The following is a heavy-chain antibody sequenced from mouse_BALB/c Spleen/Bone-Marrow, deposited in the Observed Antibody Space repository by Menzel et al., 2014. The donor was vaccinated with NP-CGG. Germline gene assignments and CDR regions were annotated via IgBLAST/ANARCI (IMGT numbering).Heavy chain of an antibody. CDR2: ISSGSSTI. CDR1: GFTFSSFG. D-gene: IGHD2-4*01. CDR3: TRKGALITHYYAMDY. V-gene: IGHV5-17*02. J-gene: IGHJ4*01. Sequence: EVKLVESGGGLVQPGGSRRLSCAASGFTFSSFGMHWVRQAPEKGLEWVAYISSGSSTIYYADTVKGRLTISRDNPKNTLFLQMTGLRSEDTAMYYCTRKGALITHYYAMDYWGQGTSVTVPS.